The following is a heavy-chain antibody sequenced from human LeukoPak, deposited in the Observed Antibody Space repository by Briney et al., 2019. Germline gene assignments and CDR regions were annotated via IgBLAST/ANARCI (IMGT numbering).Heavy chain of an antibody. CDR3: ARDSSGSYDY. J-gene: IGHJ4*02. CDR1: GFTFSIYW. D-gene: IGHD1-26*01. Sequence: GGSLRLSCAASGFTFSIYWKHWVRQAPGTGLVWVSRISNDGSATIYVDSVKGRFTISRDNAKNTLYLQMNSLRAEDTAVYYCARDSSGSYDYWGQGTLVTVSS. CDR2: ISNDGSAT. V-gene: IGHV3-74*01.